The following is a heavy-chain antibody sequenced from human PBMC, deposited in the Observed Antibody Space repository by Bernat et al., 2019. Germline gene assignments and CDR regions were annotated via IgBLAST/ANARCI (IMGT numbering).Heavy chain of an antibody. CDR3: ARDFHASESYDY. Sequence: EVQLGESGGGVVQPGGSLRLSCAASGFSFSGYWMAWVRQTPGKGLEWVANIKQDASAKYYGDSVRGRFTISRDNAKSSLYLQMKSLRAEDTAVYYCARDFHASESYDYWGQGTLVTVSS. CDR1: GFSFSGYW. D-gene: IGHD3-16*01. CDR2: IKQDASAK. V-gene: IGHV3-7*04. J-gene: IGHJ4*02.